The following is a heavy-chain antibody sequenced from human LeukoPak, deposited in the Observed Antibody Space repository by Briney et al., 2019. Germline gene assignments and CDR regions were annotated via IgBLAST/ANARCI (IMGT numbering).Heavy chain of an antibody. J-gene: IGHJ4*02. CDR1: GFTFSSYS. CDR2: ISSSSSYL. Sequence: GGSLRLSCAASGFTFSSYSMNWVRQAPGKGLEWVSSISSSSSYLYYADSVKGRFTISRDNAKNSLYLQMNSLRAEDTAVYYCVRELAVAGLDYWGQGTLVTVSS. V-gene: IGHV3-21*01. D-gene: IGHD6-19*01. CDR3: VRELAVAGLDY.